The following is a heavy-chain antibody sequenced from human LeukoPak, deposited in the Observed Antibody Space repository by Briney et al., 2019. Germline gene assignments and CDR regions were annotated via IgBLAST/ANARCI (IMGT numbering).Heavy chain of an antibody. V-gene: IGHV1-3*01. CDR2: INAGNGNT. J-gene: IGHJ4*02. CDR1: GYTFTIYA. Sequence: GASVKVSCKASGYTFTIYAMHWVRQAPGQRLEWMGWINAGNGNTIYSQKFQGRVTITRDTSASTAYMELSSLRSEDTALYYCARVTSTYSSSLCCWGQGTLVTVSS. D-gene: IGHD6-6*01. CDR3: ARVTSTYSSSLCC.